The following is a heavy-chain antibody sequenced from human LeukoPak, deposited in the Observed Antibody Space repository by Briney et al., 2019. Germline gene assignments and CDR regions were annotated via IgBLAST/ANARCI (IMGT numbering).Heavy chain of an antibody. J-gene: IGHJ4*02. Sequence: GGSLRLSSAASGFTVSSNYIGWVRQAPGKGLEWVSVIYSGGSTHYADSVKGRFTISRDNSNNTLYLQMNSLRAEDTAVYYCARKSGYSNYNYFDYWGQGTLVTVSS. CDR3: ARKSGYSNYNYFDY. V-gene: IGHV3-53*01. CDR1: GFTVSSNY. CDR2: IYSGGST. D-gene: IGHD4-11*01.